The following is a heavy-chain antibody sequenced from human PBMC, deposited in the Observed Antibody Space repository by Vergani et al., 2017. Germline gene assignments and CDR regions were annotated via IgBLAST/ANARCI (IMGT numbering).Heavy chain of an antibody. CDR2: IYPADSDT. Sequence: EVQLVQSGAEMRKPGESLKISCKGSEYSFGNYWIGWVRQMPGKGLEWMGIIYPADSDTRYSPSFQGQVTISADKSISTAFLQWDSRKASDTALYYCARHTTYTDSWGQGTLVTVSS. J-gene: IGHJ4*02. V-gene: IGHV5-51*01. CDR1: EYSFGNYW. CDR3: ARHTTYTDS. D-gene: IGHD1-1*01.